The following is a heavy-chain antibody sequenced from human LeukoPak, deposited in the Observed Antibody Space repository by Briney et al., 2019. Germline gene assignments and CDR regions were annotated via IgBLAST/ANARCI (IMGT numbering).Heavy chain of an antibody. CDR3: ARLPITMLVDISTFDY. D-gene: IGHD3-22*01. CDR1: GGSIISSSYY. V-gene: IGHV4-39*01. J-gene: IGHJ4*02. CDR2: IYDSGST. Sequence: SETLSLTFTVSGGSIISSSYYWGWIRQPPGKWLGLIGSIYDSGSTYYNPSLNSRVTISVDTSKKQFSLKLSSVTAADTAVYYCARLPITMLVDISTFDYWGQGTLVTVSS.